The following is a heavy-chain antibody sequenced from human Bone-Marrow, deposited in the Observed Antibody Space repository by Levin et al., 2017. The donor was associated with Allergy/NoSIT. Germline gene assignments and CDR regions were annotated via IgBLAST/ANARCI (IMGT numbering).Heavy chain of an antibody. CDR2: TYYRSRWSN. Sequence: SETLSLTCGISGDTIFASNVAWNWIRQSPSRGLEWLGRTYYRSRWSNDFAVSVKSRITINPDTSKNQFSLQLNSVMPDDSAVYYGVRGQFSAFDIWGQGTVVTVYS. J-gene: IGHJ3*02. V-gene: IGHV6-1*01. D-gene: IGHD5-24*01. CDR3: VRGQFSAFDI. CDR1: GDTIFASNVA.